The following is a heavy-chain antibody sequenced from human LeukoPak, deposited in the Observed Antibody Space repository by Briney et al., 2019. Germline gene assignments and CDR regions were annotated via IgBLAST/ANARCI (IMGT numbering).Heavy chain of an antibody. CDR1: GGTFSSYA. J-gene: IGHJ4*02. CDR2: MNPNSGNT. D-gene: IGHD6-6*01. CDR3: ARIEYSSSSGGYYFDY. Sequence: ASVKVSCKASGGTFSSYAINWVRQATGQGLEWMGWMNPNSGNTGYAQKFQGRVTMTRNTSISTAYMELSSLRSEDTAVYYCARIEYSSSSGGYYFDYWGQGTLVTVSS. V-gene: IGHV1-8*02.